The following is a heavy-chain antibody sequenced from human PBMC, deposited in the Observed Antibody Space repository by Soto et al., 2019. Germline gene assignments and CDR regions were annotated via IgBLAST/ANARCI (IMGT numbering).Heavy chain of an antibody. D-gene: IGHD6-6*01. Sequence: TLSLPCNVSIXSISIGASYWSWIRQPPGKGLEWIGYIYYSGSTYYNPSLKSRVTIAVDTSKKQFSLKLSSVTAADTAVYYCAREPKGMAARPGFDYWGQGTLVTVSS. CDR1: IXSISIGASY. CDR3: AREPKGMAARPGFDY. V-gene: IGHV4-30-4*01. CDR2: IYYSGST. J-gene: IGHJ4*02.